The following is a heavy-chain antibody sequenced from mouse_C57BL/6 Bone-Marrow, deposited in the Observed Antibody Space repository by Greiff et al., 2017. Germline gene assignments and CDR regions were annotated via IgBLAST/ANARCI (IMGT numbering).Heavy chain of an antibody. CDR2: IYWDDDK. CDR1: GFSLSTSGMG. V-gene: IGHV8-12*01. Sequence: QVTLKESGPGILQSSQTLSLTCSFSGFSLSTSGMGVSWIRHPSGKGLEWLAHIYWDDDKRYNPSLKSLLTIYMDTSRNLVFLKITSVDTADTATYYCARRDFYDYDYFGYWGQGTTLTGSA. D-gene: IGHD2-4*01. J-gene: IGHJ2*01. CDR3: ARRDFYDYDYFGY.